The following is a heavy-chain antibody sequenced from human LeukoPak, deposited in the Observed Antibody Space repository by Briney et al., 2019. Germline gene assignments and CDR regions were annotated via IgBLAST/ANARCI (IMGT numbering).Heavy chain of an antibody. CDR3: AREGGDIVVVPILGAFDI. D-gene: IGHD2-2*01. Sequence: SQTLSLTCTVSGGSISSGGYYWSWIRQPPGKGLEWIGYIYHSGSTYYNPSLKSRVTISVGRSKNQFSLKLSSVTAADTAVYYCAREGGDIVVVPILGAFDIWGQGTMVTVSS. J-gene: IGHJ3*02. CDR1: GGSISSGGYY. CDR2: IYHSGST. V-gene: IGHV4-30-2*01.